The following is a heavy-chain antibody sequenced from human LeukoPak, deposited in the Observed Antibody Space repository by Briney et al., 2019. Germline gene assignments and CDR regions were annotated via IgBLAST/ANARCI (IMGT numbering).Heavy chain of an antibody. V-gene: IGHV4-34*01. J-gene: IGHJ4*02. D-gene: IGHD3-22*01. CDR2: IKHSGST. Sequence: PSETLSLTCAVYGGSFSGYYWSWIRQPPGKGLEWMGEIKHSGSTNYNPSLKSRVTISVDTSKIQFSLKLSSVTAADTGVYYCASGYYDSSGYYSHNDYWGQGTLVTVSS. CDR1: GGSFSGYY. CDR3: ASGYYDSSGYYSHNDY.